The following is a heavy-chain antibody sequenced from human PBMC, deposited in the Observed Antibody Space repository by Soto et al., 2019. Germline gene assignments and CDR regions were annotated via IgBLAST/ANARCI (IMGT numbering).Heavy chain of an antibody. J-gene: IGHJ4*01. V-gene: IGHV1-18*01. CDR2: IRGYNGDK. CDR3: ARGVLH. Sequence: ASVKVSCNASGYTFTRYGISWVRHDPGQGLEWMGWIRGYNGDKNYAQKFQGRVTMTVDTYKTTAFMEMTRLTSDDRDVYYCARGVLHWGQGTLVTVSS. CDR1: GYTFTRYG.